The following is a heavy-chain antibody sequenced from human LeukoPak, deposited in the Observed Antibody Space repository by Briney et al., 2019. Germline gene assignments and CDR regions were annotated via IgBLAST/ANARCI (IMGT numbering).Heavy chain of an antibody. CDR3: ARQRGAAVAHNWFDP. CDR2: INHSGST. J-gene: IGHJ5*02. CDR1: GGSFSGYY. D-gene: IGHD6-13*01. V-gene: IGHV4-34*01. Sequence: PSETLSLTCAVYGGSFSGYYWSWIRQPPGKGLEWIGEINHSGSTNYNPSLKSRVTISVDTSKNQFSLKLSSVTAADTAVFYCARQRGAAVAHNWFDPWGQGTLVTVSS.